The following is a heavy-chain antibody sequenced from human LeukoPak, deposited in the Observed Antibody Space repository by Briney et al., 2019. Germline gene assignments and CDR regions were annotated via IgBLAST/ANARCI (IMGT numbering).Heavy chain of an antibody. CDR3: ARGYGNRQWLVGY. CDR1: GDSVSSNRAA. D-gene: IGHD6-19*01. V-gene: IGHV6-1*01. J-gene: IGHJ4*02. CDR2: TYYRSKWYN. Sequence: SQTLSLTCAISGDSVSSNRAAWNWIRQSPSRGLEWLGRTYYRSKWYNDYAVSVISRITINPDTSKNQFSLQLNSVTPEDTAVYYCARGYGNRQWLVGYWGQGTLVTVSS.